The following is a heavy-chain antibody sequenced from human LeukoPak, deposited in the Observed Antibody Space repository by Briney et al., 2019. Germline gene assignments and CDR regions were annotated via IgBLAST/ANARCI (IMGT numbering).Heavy chain of an antibody. Sequence: SETLSLNCTVSGGSISSNTYYWGWIRQPPRKGLEWIGSIYYSGSTYYNPSLKSRVTTSVDTSKNQFSLKLSSVTAADTAVYYCARDYQGGYGDKTVDYWGQGTLVTVSS. CDR3: ARDYQGGYGDKTVDY. D-gene: IGHD5-18*01. CDR2: IYYSGST. J-gene: IGHJ4*02. V-gene: IGHV4-39*07. CDR1: GGSISSNTYY.